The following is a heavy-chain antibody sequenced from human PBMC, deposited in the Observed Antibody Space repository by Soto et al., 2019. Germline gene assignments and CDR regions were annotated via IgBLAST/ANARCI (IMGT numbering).Heavy chain of an antibody. CDR2: FDPEDGET. D-gene: IGHD5-12*01. Sequence: ASVKVSCKVSGYTLTELSMHCVRQAPGKGLEWMGGFDPEDGETIYAQKFQGRVTMTEDTSTDTAYMELSSLRSEDTAVYYCATRNDIVATIKAFDPWGQGTLVTVSS. CDR1: GYTLTELS. J-gene: IGHJ5*02. CDR3: ATRNDIVATIKAFDP. V-gene: IGHV1-24*01.